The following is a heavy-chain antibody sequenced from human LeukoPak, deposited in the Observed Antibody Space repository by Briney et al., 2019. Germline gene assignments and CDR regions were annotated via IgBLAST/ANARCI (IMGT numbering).Heavy chain of an antibody. D-gene: IGHD6-19*01. CDR2: IYSGGNT. J-gene: IGHJ3*02. CDR3: AKDLRYSSGWPDAFDI. V-gene: IGHV3-66*02. Sequence: GGSLRLSCAASGFTVSSNYMSWVRQAPGKGLEWVSVIYSGGNTYYADSVKGRFTISRDNSKNTLYLQMNGLRAEDTAVYYCAKDLRYSSGWPDAFDIWGQGTMVTVSS. CDR1: GFTVSSNY.